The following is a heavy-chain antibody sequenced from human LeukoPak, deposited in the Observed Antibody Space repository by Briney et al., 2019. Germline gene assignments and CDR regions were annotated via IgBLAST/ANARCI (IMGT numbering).Heavy chain of an antibody. CDR3: ARVHYSGTYFSQNYFDF. D-gene: IGHD1-26*01. CDR1: GYTFTSYD. J-gene: IGHJ4*02. V-gene: IGHV1-8*01. CDR2: MNPNSGNT. Sequence: ASVKVSCKASGYTFTSYDINWVRQATGQGLEWMGWMNPNSGNTGYAQNFQGRVTTTRNTSISTAYMELSSLRSEDTAVFYCARVHYSGTYFSQNYFDFWGLGTLVTVSS.